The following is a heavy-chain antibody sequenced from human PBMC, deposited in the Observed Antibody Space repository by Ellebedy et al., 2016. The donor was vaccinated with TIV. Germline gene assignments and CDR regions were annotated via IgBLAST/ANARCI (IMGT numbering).Heavy chain of an antibody. CDR3: AAIVVVPADTDY. CDR1: GFTFSSYA. D-gene: IGHD2-2*01. J-gene: IGHJ4*02. CDR2: ISGSGGST. Sequence: GGSLRPSXAASGFTFSSYAMSWVRQAPGKGLEWVSAISGSGGSTYYADSVKGRFTISRDNSKNTLYLQMNSLRAEDTAVYYCAAIVVVPADTDYWGQGTLVTVSS. V-gene: IGHV3-23*01.